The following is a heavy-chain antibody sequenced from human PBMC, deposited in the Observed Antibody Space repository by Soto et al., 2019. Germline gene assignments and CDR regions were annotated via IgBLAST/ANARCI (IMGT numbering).Heavy chain of an antibody. CDR3: ARGASPLIDY. CDR1: GYTFTSYA. Sequence: QVQLQSGAEVKKPGASVKVSCKASGYTFTSYAMHWVRQAPGQRLEWMGWINAGNGNTKYSQKFQGRVTIIRDTSASTAYMELSSLRSEDTAVYYCARGASPLIDYWGQGNLVTVSS. CDR2: INAGNGNT. D-gene: IGHD1-26*01. V-gene: IGHV1-3*01. J-gene: IGHJ4*02.